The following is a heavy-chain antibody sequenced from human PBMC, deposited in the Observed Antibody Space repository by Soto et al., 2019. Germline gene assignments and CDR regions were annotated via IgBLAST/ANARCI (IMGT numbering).Heavy chain of an antibody. CDR2: IYYSGST. CDR1: GGSISSGGYY. CDR3: ARGRGEDYYYYGMDV. V-gene: IGHV4-31*03. J-gene: IGHJ6*02. Sequence: SLTCTVSGGSISSGGYYWSWIRQHPGKGLEWIGYIYYSGSTYYNPSLKSRVTISVDTSKNQFSLKLSSVTAADTAVYYCARGRGEDYYYYGMDVWGRGTTVTVSS. D-gene: IGHD4-17*01.